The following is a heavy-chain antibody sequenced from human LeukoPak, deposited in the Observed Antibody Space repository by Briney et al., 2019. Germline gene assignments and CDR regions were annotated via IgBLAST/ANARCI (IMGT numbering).Heavy chain of an antibody. J-gene: IGHJ4*02. V-gene: IGHV1-18*01. CDR1: GYTFNNYG. CDR2: ISAYNGHT. CDR3: ARDYYDNTGYLPFDY. D-gene: IGHD3-22*01. Sequence: ASVRVSCKAFGYTFNNYGISWVRQAPGQGLEWMGWISAYNGHTNYAQKLQDRVTMTTDTSTSTAYMELRSLRSDDTAVYYCARDYYDNTGYLPFDYWGQGTLVTVSS.